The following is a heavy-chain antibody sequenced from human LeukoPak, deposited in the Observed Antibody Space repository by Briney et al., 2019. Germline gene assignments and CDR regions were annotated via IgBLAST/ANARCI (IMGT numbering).Heavy chain of an antibody. CDR3: AKDVLREVITPFHAFHI. D-gene: IGHD3-16*01. CDR1: GFTFSTYA. Sequence: GGSLRLSCAASGFTFSTYAMSWVRQAPGKGLEWVSSIRGNGGSSFYADSVKGRFTISRDNTNNILSLQMNGLRAEDTAIYYCAKDVLREVITPFHAFHIWGQGTMVTVSS. V-gene: IGHV3-23*01. CDR2: IRGNGGSS. J-gene: IGHJ3*02.